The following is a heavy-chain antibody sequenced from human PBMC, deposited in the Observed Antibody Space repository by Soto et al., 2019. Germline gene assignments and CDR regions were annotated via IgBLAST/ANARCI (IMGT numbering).Heavy chain of an antibody. CDR3: ARAGTGLYYFDY. V-gene: IGHV3-21*01. D-gene: IGHD1-1*01. CDR1: GFTFSSYS. J-gene: IGHJ4*02. CDR2: ISSSSSYI. Sequence: EVQLVESGGGLVKPGGSLRLSCAASGFTFSSYSMNWVRQAPGKGLEWVSSISSSSSYIYYADSVKGRFTIPRDNAKNSLYRQMNSLRAEHTAVYYWARAGTGLYYFDYWGQGTLVTVSS.